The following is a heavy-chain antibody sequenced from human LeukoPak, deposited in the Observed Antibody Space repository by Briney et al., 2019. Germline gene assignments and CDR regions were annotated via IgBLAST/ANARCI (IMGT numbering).Heavy chain of an antibody. CDR2: ISGSGGST. D-gene: IGHD3-3*01. CDR1: GLTFSSYA. CDR3: AKGYDFWSGYYTGDY. Sequence: GGSLRLSCAASGLTFSSYAMSWVRQAPGKGLEWVSAISGSGGSTYYADSVKGRFTISRDNSKNTLYLQMNSLRAEDTAVYYCAKGYDFWSGYYTGDYWGQGTLVTVSS. V-gene: IGHV3-23*01. J-gene: IGHJ4*02.